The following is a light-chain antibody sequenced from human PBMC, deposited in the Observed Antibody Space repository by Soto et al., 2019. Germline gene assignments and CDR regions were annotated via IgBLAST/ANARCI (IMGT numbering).Light chain of an antibody. J-gene: IGKJ3*01. V-gene: IGKV1-27*01. CDR1: QGIGTS. CDR2: SAS. Sequence: IQMTQSPSSLSASLGDRVTITCRASQGIGTSLAWFQQKPGKVPNLLIFSASTLTPGVPSSFSGSGSGTDLTLTISGLQPEDVATYYCQKYNSPPLTFVPGTKVDIK. CDR3: QKYNSPPLT.